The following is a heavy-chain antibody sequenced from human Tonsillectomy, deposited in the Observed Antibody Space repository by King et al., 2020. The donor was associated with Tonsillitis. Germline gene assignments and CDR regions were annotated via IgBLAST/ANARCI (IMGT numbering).Heavy chain of an antibody. V-gene: IGHV3-43D*03. CDR2: ISWDGGST. CDR3: AKGGNYDILTGYLWFDP. Sequence: VQLVESGGVVVQPGGSLRLSCAASGFTFDDYAMHWVRQAPGKGLEWVSLISWDGGSTYYADSVKGRFTISRYNSKNSLYLQMNSLRAEDTALYYCAKGGNYDILTGYLWFDPWGQGTLVTVSS. D-gene: IGHD3-9*01. CDR1: GFTFDDYA. J-gene: IGHJ5*02.